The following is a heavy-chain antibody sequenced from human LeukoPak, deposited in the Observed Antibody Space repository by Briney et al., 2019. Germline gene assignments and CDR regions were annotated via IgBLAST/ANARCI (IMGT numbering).Heavy chain of an antibody. CDR3: ARVPIPPHCSSTSCYSIDY. D-gene: IGHD2-2*01. CDR1: GGSISSGGYY. Sequence: SETLSLTCTVSGGSISSGGYYWSWIRQHPGKGLEWIGYIYYSGSTYYNPSLKNRVTISVDTSKNQFSLKLSSVTAADTAVYYCARVPIPPHCSSTSCYSIDYWGQGTLVTVSS. V-gene: IGHV4-31*03. J-gene: IGHJ4*02. CDR2: IYYSGST.